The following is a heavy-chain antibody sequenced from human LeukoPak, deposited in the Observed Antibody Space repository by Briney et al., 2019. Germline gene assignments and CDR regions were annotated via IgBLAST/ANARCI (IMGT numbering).Heavy chain of an antibody. V-gene: IGHV3-23*01. D-gene: IGHD2-2*01. J-gene: IGHJ4*02. CDR3: AKRPDCSTTNCFRFEY. Sequence: GGSLRLSCAASGFTFSTYAMSWVRQARGQGLEWVSSINGDGGSTYYAESVKGRFTVSRDNSKNTLYLQMDSLRAEDTAVYYCAKRPDCSTTNCFRFEYWGQGTLVTVSS. CDR2: INGDGGST. CDR1: GFTFSTYA.